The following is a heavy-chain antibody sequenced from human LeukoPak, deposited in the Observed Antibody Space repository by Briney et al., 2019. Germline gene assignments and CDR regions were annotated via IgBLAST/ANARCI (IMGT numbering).Heavy chain of an antibody. CDR3: ARGRSSGTFDY. Sequence: ETLSLTCTVSGGSISSSSYYWGWIRQPPGKGLEWIGEINHSGSTNYNPSLKSRVTISVDTSKNQFSLKLSSVTAADTAVHYCARGRSSGTFDYWGQGTLVTVSS. CDR1: GGSISSSSYY. D-gene: IGHD1-1*01. CDR2: INHSGST. J-gene: IGHJ4*02. V-gene: IGHV4-39*07.